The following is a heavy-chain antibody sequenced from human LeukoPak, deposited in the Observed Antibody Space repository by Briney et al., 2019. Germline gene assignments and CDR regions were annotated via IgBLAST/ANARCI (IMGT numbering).Heavy chain of an antibody. Sequence: IPSETLSLTCTVSGGSISSGGYYWSWIRQPPGKGLEWIGYIYHSGSTYYNPSLKSRVTISVDRSKNQFSLKLSSVTAADTAVYSCARVGSSWPHYYFDSWGQGTLVTDSS. D-gene: IGHD6-13*01. CDR2: IYHSGST. V-gene: IGHV4-30-2*01. CDR1: GGSISSGGYY. J-gene: IGHJ4*02. CDR3: ARVGSSWPHYYFDS.